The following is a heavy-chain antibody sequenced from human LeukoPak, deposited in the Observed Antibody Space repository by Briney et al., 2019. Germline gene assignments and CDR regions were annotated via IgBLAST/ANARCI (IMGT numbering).Heavy chain of an antibody. Sequence: GGSLRLSCAASGFTFSSYSMNWVRQAPGKGLEWVSSISSSSSYIYYADSVKGRFTISRDNAKNSLYLQMNSLRSDDTAVYYCARGDSSGHGFDPWGQGTLVTVSS. D-gene: IGHD3-22*01. CDR3: ARGDSSGHGFDP. CDR2: ISSSSSYI. V-gene: IGHV3-21*04. CDR1: GFTFSSYS. J-gene: IGHJ5*02.